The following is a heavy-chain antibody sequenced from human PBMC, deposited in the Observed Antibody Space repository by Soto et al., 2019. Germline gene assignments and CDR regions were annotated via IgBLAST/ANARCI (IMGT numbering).Heavy chain of an antibody. Sequence: QVQLQESGPGLVKPSETLSLTCTVSGGSISSYYWSWIRQPPGKGLEWIGYIYYRGSTNYNPSLKSRVTISVDKAKNQSSLKLSSVTAADTAVYYCAREEGYCSSTSCYYYGMDVWGQGTTVTVSS. CDR1: GGSISSYY. CDR2: IYYRGST. J-gene: IGHJ6*02. D-gene: IGHD2-2*01. CDR3: AREEGYCSSTSCYYYGMDV. V-gene: IGHV4-59*01.